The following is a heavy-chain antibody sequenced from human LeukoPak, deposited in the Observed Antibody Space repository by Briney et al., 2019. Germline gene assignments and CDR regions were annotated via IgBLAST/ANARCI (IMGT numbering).Heavy chain of an antibody. CDR2: IYHSGRT. Sequence: PSETLSLTCAVSGGSISSSNWWTWVRQPPGKGLEWIGEIYHSGRTNYNPSLKSRVTLSIDKSKNQFSLKLSSVTAADTAVYYCARMWSGDSFDPWGQGTLVTVSS. CDR1: GGSISSSNW. J-gene: IGHJ5*02. D-gene: IGHD2-21*01. V-gene: IGHV4-4*02. CDR3: ARMWSGDSFDP.